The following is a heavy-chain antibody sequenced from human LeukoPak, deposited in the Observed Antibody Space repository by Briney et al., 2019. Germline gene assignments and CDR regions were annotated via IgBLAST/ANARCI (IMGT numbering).Heavy chain of an antibody. CDR3: ARDKYSNGNYYFDY. Sequence: PGGSLRLSCAASGFNFEDHGMSWVRQTPGKGLESVSSISSSSSYIYYADSVKGRFTISRDNAKNSLYLQMNSLRAEDTAVYYCARDKYSNGNYYFDYWGQGTLVTVSS. V-gene: IGHV3-21*01. J-gene: IGHJ4*02. CDR1: GFNFEDHG. D-gene: IGHD2/OR15-2a*01. CDR2: ISSSSSYI.